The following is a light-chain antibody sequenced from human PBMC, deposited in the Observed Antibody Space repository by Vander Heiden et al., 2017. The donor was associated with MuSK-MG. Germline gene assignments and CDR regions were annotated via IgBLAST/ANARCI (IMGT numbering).Light chain of an antibody. J-gene: IGKJ4*01. CDR3: QQSDNFPLT. V-gene: IGKV1-39*01. Sequence: DIQMTQSPSSLSASVGDRVTITCRASQSISNYLHWYQQKPGKAPTLLISTTSGLQSGVPSRFSGSGSGTNFTLTISRLQPEDFASYYCQQSDNFPLTFDGGTKVXIK. CDR1: QSISNY. CDR2: TTS.